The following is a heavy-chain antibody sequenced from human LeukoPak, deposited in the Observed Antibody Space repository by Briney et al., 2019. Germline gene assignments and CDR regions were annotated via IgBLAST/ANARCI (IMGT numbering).Heavy chain of an antibody. Sequence: PSETLSLTCAVYGGSFSGYYWSWIRQPPGKGLEWIGEINHSGSTNYNPSLKSRVTISVDTSKNQFSLKLSSVTAADTAVYYCARGAEGQQLDFDYWGQGTLVTVSS. CDR1: GGSFSGYY. D-gene: IGHD6-13*01. CDR3: ARGAEGQQLDFDY. V-gene: IGHV4-34*01. J-gene: IGHJ4*02. CDR2: INHSGST.